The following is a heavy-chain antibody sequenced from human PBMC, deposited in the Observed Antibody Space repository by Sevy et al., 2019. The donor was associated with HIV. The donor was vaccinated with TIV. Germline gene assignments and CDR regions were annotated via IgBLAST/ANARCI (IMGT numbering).Heavy chain of an antibody. D-gene: IGHD4-17*01. CDR2: FSSSGLSTFIGSAGTT. Sequence: GGSLRLSCAASGFTFSNYAMSWVRQAPGKGLEWVSTFSSSGLSTFIGSAGTTYYTDSVKGRFTISRDNSKNTLFLQMTSLRAEDTAVYYCAKARLALPTTVINAALFDNWGQEPWSPSPQ. CDR1: GFTFSNYA. CDR3: AKARLALPTTVINAALFDN. J-gene: IGHJ4*01. V-gene: IGHV3-23*01.